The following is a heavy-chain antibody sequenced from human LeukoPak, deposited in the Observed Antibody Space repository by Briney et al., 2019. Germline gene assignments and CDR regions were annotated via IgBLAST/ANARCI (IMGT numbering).Heavy chain of an antibody. V-gene: IGHV3-23*01. J-gene: IGHJ4*02. Sequence: PGGSLRLSCAASGFTFSSYAMSWVRQAPEKGLEWVSTISGSGGGTYYADSVKGRFTISRDDSKNTLYLQMNSLRAEDTAVYYCAKIGGDSYGLYYFDYWGQGTLVTVSS. CDR1: GFTFSSYA. CDR2: ISGSGGGT. D-gene: IGHD5-18*01. CDR3: AKIGGDSYGLYYFDY.